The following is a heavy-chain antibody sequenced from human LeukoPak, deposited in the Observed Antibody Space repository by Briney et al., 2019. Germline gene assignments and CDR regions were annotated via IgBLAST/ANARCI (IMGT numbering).Heavy chain of an antibody. D-gene: IGHD6-19*01. CDR1: GFTVSSAY. CDR3: ARAPSGWYFDS. J-gene: IGHJ4*02. CDR2: IYSDGNT. V-gene: IGHV3-53*01. Sequence: GGSLTLSCAASGFTVSSAYISWVRQAPGKGLEWLSAIYSDGNTYYADSVKGRFTIFRDNSKNMLYLQMNSLRADYTAVYYCARAPSGWYFDSWGQGTLVTVSS.